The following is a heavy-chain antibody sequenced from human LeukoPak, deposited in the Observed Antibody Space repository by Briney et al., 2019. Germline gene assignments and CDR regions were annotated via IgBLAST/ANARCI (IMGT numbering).Heavy chain of an antibody. CDR3: ARNLTGQPDF. Sequence: GGSLRLSCAASGFTFSSYWMHWVRQAPGKGLLWVSRIDSEGSSTGYADSVKGRFTISRDNAKNTLFLQMNSLRVDDTAVYYCARNLTGQPDFWGQGTLVTVSS. CDR2: IDSEGSST. J-gene: IGHJ4*02. D-gene: IGHD7-27*01. CDR1: GFTFSSYW. V-gene: IGHV3-74*01.